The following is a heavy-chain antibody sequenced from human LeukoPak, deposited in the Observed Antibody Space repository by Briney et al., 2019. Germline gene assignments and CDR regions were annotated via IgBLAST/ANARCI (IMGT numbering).Heavy chain of an antibody. CDR2: MNPNSGNT. CDR3: AMEMYYYDSGSYSSLDY. CDR1: GYTFTSYD. V-gene: IGHV1-8*01. Sequence: GASVKVSCKASGYTFTSYDINWVRQATGQGLEWMGWMNPNSGNTGYAQKFQGRVTMTRNTSISTAYMELSSLRSEDTAVYYCAMEMYYYDSGSYSSLDYWGQGTLVTVSS. D-gene: IGHD3-10*01. J-gene: IGHJ4*02.